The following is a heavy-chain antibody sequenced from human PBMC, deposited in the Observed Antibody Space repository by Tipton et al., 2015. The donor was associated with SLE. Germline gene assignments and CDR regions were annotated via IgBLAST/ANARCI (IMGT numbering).Heavy chain of an antibody. J-gene: IGHJ4*02. Sequence: TLSLTCAVSGGSISSGGYSWSWIRQPPGKGLEWIGYIYHSGSTYYNPSLKSRVTISVDRSKNQFSLKLSSVTAADTAVYYCARDTGEGIAVAWGQETLVTVSS. D-gene: IGHD6-19*01. V-gene: IGHV4-30-2*01. CDR1: GGSISSGGYS. CDR2: IYHSGST. CDR3: ARDTGEGIAVA.